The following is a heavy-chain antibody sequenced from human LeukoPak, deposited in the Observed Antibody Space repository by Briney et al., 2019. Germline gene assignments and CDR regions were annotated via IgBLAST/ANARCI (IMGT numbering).Heavy chain of an antibody. V-gene: IGHV3-49*04. J-gene: IGHJ4*02. D-gene: IGHD1-26*01. Sequence: TGGSLRLSCTASGFTFGDYTMSWVRQAPGKGLECVGFIRSKAYGATTEYAASVKGRFTISRDDSKSIAYLQMNSLKTEDTAMYYCTRDGATLDYWGRGTLVTVSS. CDR2: IRSKAYGATT. CDR1: GFTFGDYT. CDR3: TRDGATLDY.